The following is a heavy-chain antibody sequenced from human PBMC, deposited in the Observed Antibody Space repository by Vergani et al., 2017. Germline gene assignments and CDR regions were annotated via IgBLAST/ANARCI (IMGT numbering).Heavy chain of an antibody. CDR3: ARDLPRSGGYVFDY. CDR1: GYTFTTSA. J-gene: IGHJ4*02. CDR2: INAGNGNT. D-gene: IGHD1-26*01. Sequence: QVQLVQSGAEVKKPRASFPVSSKASGYTFTTSAMHWVRQAPGQRLSWMGWINAGNGNTKYSQKFQGRVTITRDTSASTAYMELSSLRSEDTAVYYCARDLPRSGGYVFDYWGQGTLVTVSS. V-gene: IGHV1-3*01.